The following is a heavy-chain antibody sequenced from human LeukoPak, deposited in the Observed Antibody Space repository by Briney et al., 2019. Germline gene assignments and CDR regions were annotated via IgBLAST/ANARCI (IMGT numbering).Heavy chain of an antibody. CDR3: ARGSAYDHVWGTYRYSGACFKY. D-gene: IGHD3-16*02. Sequence: SETLSLTCTVSGGSISGYYWTWIRQPAGKGLEWIGRIYTSGSTNYNPSLKSRVTMSVDTSKNQFSLKLSSVTAADTAVYYCARGSAYDHVWGTYRYSGACFKYWGQGTLVTVSS. V-gene: IGHV4-4*07. CDR2: IYTSGST. J-gene: IGHJ4*02. CDR1: GGSISGYY.